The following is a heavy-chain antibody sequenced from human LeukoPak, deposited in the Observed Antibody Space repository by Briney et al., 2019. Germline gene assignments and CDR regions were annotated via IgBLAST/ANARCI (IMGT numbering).Heavy chain of an antibody. D-gene: IGHD3-22*01. CDR2: IYYTGST. Sequence: PSETLSLTCTVSGDSVISGSYYWGWIRQPPGKGLEWIGDIYYTGSTHYNPSLKSRVTISVDTSKNQFSLKLSSVTAADTAVYYCARATYYYDSSGYYFDYWGQGTLVTVSS. V-gene: IGHV4-61*01. J-gene: IGHJ4*02. CDR3: ARATYYYDSSGYYFDY. CDR1: GDSVISGSYY.